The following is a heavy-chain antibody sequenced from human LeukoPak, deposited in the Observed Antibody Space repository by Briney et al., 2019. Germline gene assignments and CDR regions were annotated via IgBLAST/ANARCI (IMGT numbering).Heavy chain of an antibody. CDR2: IYYSGST. V-gene: IGHV4-59*01. CDR1: GGSISSYY. J-gene: IGHJ6*03. CDR3: ARGGGPAAPTWYYYYYYYMDV. D-gene: IGHD2-2*01. Sequence: SETLSLTCTVSGGSISSYYWSWIRQPPGKGLEWIGYIYYSGSTNYNPSLKSRVTISVDTSKNQFSLKLSSVTAADTAVYYCARGGGPAAPTWYYYYYYYMDVWGKGITVTISS.